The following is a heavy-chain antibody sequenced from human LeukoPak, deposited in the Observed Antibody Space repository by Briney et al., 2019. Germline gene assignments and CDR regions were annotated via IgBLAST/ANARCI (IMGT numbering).Heavy chain of an antibody. D-gene: IGHD1-26*01. CDR1: GFTVSRNY. CDR2: IYSADSA. V-gene: IGHV3-53*01. CDR3: AREVGGGATNYFDY. Sequence: GGSLRLSRAASGFTVSRNYMSWVRQAPGKGLEWVSVIYSADSAYYADSVRGRFTISRDNSKNTLYLQMNSLRADDTAVYYCAREVGGGATNYFDYWGQGTLVTVSS. J-gene: IGHJ4*02.